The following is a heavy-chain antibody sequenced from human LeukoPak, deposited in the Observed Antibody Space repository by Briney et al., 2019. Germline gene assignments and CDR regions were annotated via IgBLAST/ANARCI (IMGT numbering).Heavy chain of an antibody. Sequence: EASVKVSCKASGYTFTGYYMHWVRQAPGQGLECMGWINPNSGGTNYAQKFQGWVTMTRDTSISTAYMELSRLRSDDTAVYYCAITLLWFGELSDWGQGTLVTVSS. J-gene: IGHJ4*02. CDR3: AITLLWFGELSD. CDR2: INPNSGGT. CDR1: GYTFTGYY. V-gene: IGHV1-2*04. D-gene: IGHD3-10*01.